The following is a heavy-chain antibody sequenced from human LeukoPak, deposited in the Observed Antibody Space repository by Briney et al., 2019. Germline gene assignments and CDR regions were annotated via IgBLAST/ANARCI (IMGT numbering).Heavy chain of an antibody. Sequence: GGSLRLSCAASGFTFSSYAMSWVRQAPGRGLEWVSAISGSGGRIYYGASVKGRFTISRDNSKNTLNLQMNSLRAEDTAVYYCATSKYSGSYWGQGTLVTVSS. V-gene: IGHV3-23*01. J-gene: IGHJ4*02. D-gene: IGHD1-26*01. CDR2: ISGSGGRI. CDR3: ATSKYSGSY. CDR1: GFTFSSYA.